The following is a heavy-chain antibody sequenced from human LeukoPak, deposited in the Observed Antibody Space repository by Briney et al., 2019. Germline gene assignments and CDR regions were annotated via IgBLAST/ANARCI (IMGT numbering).Heavy chain of an antibody. CDR1: GGSISSYY. J-gene: IGHJ4*02. CDR3: GRDLYYYDSGGHYADPDY. CDR2: IYYSGST. Sequence: SETLSLTCTVSGGSISSYYWSWIRQPPGKGLEWIGYIYYSGSTYYNPSLKSRVTISVDTSKNQFSLKLSSVTAADTAVYYCGRDLYYYDSGGHYADPDYWGQGTLVTVSS. V-gene: IGHV4-59*12. D-gene: IGHD3-22*01.